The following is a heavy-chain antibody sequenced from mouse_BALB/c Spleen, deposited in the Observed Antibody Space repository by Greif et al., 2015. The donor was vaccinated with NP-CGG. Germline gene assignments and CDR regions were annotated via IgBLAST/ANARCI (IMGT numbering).Heavy chain of an antibody. CDR1: GFTFSSFG. Sequence: EVQGVESGGGLVQPGGSRKLSCAASGFTFSSFGMHWVRQAPEKGLEWVAYISSGSSTIDYAATVKGRFTISRDNPKNTLFLQMTCLRSEDTAMYYCARLFDYWGQGTTLTVSS. J-gene: IGHJ2*01. CDR2: ISSGSSTI. CDR3: ARLFDY. V-gene: IGHV5-17*02.